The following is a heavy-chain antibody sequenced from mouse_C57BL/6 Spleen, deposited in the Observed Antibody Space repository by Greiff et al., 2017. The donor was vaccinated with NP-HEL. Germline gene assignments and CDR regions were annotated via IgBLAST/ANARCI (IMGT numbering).Heavy chain of an antibody. V-gene: IGHV14-4*01. CDR1: GFNIKDDY. D-gene: IGHD2-4*01. CDR2: LDPENGDT. J-gene: IGHJ2*01. Sequence: EVQGVESGAELVRPGASVKLSCTASGFNIKDDYMHRVKQRPEQGLEWIGWLDPENGDTEYASKFQGKATITADTSSNTAYLQLSSLTSEDTAVYYCTLLSTIIKGYFDYWGQGTTLTGSS. CDR3: TLLSTIIKGYFDY.